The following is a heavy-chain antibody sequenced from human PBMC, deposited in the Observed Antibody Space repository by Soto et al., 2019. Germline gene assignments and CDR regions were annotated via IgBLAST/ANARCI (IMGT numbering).Heavy chain of an antibody. CDR2: TYYRSKWYN. D-gene: IGHD3-16*02. Sequence: SQTLSLTCAISGDSVSSNSAAWNWIRQSPSRGLEWLGRTYYRSKWYNDYAVSVKSRITINPDTSKNQFSLQLNSVTPEDTAVYYCARASTGITFGGVIPSFDYWGQGTLISVS. V-gene: IGHV6-1*01. CDR1: GDSVSSNSAA. CDR3: ARASTGITFGGVIPSFDY. J-gene: IGHJ4*02.